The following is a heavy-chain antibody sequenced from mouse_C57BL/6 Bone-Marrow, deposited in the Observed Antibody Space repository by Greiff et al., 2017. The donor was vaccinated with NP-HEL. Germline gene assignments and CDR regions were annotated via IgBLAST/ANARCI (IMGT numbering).Heavy chain of an antibody. CDR1: GYTFTSYG. D-gene: IGHD4-1*02. CDR2: IYPRSGNT. V-gene: IGHV1-81*01. J-gene: IGHJ3*01. CDR3: ARQLGRSWFAY. Sequence: LVESGAELARPGASVKLSCKASGYTFTSYGISWVKQRTGQGLEWIGEIYPRSGNTYYNEKFKGKATLTADKSSSTAYMELRSLTSEDSAVYFCARQLGRSWFAYWGQGTLVTVSA.